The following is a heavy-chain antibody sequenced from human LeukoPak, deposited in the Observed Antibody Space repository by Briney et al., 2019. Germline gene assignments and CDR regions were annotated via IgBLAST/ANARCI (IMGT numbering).Heavy chain of an antibody. V-gene: IGHV4-30-2*01. CDR2: IYHSGST. CDR3: ARVVDSSGYDWFDP. D-gene: IGHD3-22*01. CDR1: GGSISSGGYY. Sequence: PSETLSLTCTVSGGSISSGGYYWSWIRQPPGKGLEWIGYIYHSGSTYYNPSLKSRVTISVDRSKNQFFLKLSSVTAADTAVYYCARVVDSSGYDWFDPWGQGTLVTVSS. J-gene: IGHJ5*02.